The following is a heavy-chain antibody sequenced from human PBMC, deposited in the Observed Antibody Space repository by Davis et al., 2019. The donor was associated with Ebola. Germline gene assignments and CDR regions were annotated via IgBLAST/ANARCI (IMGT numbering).Heavy chain of an antibody. Sequence: ASVKVSCKASGYTFTGYYMHWVRQAPGQGLEWMGWINPNSGGTNYAQKFQGWVTMTRDTSISTAYMELSRLRSDDTAVYYCARASAEVLTYYYGMDVWGQGTTVTVPS. V-gene: IGHV1-2*04. J-gene: IGHJ6*02. CDR1: GYTFTGYY. CDR3: ARASAEVLTYYYGMDV. CDR2: INPNSGGT. D-gene: IGHD1-14*01.